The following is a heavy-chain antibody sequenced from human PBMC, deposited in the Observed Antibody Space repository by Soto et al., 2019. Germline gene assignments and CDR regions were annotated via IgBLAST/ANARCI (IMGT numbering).Heavy chain of an antibody. J-gene: IGHJ5*02. CDR3: AREDGVDYGGWFDP. D-gene: IGHD4-17*01. V-gene: IGHV4-59*01. Sequence: SETLSLTCTVSGGSISSYYWSWIRQPPGKGLEWIGYIYYSGSTNYNPSLKSRVTISVDTSKNQFSLKLSSVTAADTAVYYCAREDGVDYGGWFDPWGQGTLVTVSS. CDR1: GGSISSYY. CDR2: IYYSGST.